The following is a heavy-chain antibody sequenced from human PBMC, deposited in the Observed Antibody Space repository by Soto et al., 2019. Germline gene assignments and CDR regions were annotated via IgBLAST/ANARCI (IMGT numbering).Heavy chain of an antibody. Sequence: GGSLRLSCAASGFTFSSYWMHWVRQAPGKGLVWVSRINSDGSSTSYADSVKGRLTISRDNAKNTLYLQMNSLRAEDTAVYYCARDKGLATKSYYYYMDVWGKGTTVTVSS. CDR2: INSDGSST. V-gene: IGHV3-74*01. D-gene: IGHD5-12*01. CDR3: ARDKGLATKSYYYYMDV. J-gene: IGHJ6*03. CDR1: GFTFSSYW.